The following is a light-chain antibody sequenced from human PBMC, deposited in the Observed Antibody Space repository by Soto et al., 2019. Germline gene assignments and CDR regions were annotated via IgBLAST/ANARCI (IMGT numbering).Light chain of an antibody. J-gene: IGKJ2*01. Sequence: IVLTQSPGTLSLFPGERATLSCRASQSVSSRNLAWYRQKPGQAPSLLIYGAFNRATGIPDRFSGSGSATDFTLTISRLEPADFAVYYCLLYGDSPQAYTFGQGTKLDIK. CDR1: QSVSSRN. V-gene: IGKV3-20*01. CDR3: LLYGDSPQAYT. CDR2: GAF.